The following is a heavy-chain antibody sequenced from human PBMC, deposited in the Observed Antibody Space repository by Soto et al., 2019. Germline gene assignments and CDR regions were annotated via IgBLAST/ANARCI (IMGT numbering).Heavy chain of an antibody. V-gene: IGHV1-69*01. CDR3: ARDHDAWRSSTSRMDV. J-gene: IGHJ6*02. D-gene: IGHD2-2*01. Sequence: QVQLVQSGAEVKKPGSSVKVSCKASGGTFSSYAISWVRQAPGQGLEWMGGIIPIFGTANYAQKFQGRVTITADESTSTAYMELSSLRSEDTAMYYCARDHDAWRSSTSRMDVWGQGTTVTVSS. CDR1: GGTFSSYA. CDR2: IIPIFGTA.